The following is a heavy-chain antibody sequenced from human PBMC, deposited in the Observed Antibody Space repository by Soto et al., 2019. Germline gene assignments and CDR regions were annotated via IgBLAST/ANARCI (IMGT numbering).Heavy chain of an antibody. J-gene: IGHJ4*02. D-gene: IGHD2-21*01. Sequence: GGSLRLSCATSGFPFSDYYMSWIRQAPGKGLEWLSHISPKSTYRNYADSVKGRSTISRDNTKSSLFLQMNSLGVEDTAVYYCARGGGGGLFEHWGQGVLVTISS. CDR2: ISPKSTYR. CDR3: ARGGGGGLFEH. V-gene: IGHV3-11*06. CDR1: GFPFSDYY.